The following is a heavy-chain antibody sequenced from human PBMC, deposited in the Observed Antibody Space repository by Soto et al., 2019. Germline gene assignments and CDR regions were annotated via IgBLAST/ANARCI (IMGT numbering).Heavy chain of an antibody. CDR1: GGSFSGYY. V-gene: IGHV4-34*01. Sequence: QVQLQQWGAGLLKPSETLSLTCAVYGGSFSGYYWSWIRQPPGKGLEWIGEINHSGSTNYNPSLKSRVTISVDTSKNQVSLKLSSVTAADTAVYYCARMDTAMALAFDYWGQGTLVTVSS. D-gene: IGHD5-18*01. CDR3: ARMDTAMALAFDY. J-gene: IGHJ4*02. CDR2: INHSGST.